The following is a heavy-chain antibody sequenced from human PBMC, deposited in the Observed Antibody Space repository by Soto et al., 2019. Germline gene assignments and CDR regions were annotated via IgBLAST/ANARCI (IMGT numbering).Heavy chain of an antibody. D-gene: IGHD6-6*01. V-gene: IGHV1-69*04. CDR2: IIPILGIA. Sequence: SVKVSCKASGYTFTSYDINWVRQATGQGLEWMGRIIPILGIANYAQKFQGRVTITADKSTSTAYMELSSLRSEDTAVYYCARDQSIAAPANTFDPWGQGTLVTVSS. J-gene: IGHJ5*02. CDR1: GYTFTSYD. CDR3: ARDQSIAAPANTFDP.